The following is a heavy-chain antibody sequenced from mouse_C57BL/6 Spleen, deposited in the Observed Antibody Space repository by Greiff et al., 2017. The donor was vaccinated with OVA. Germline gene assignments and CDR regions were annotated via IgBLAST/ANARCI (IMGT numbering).Heavy chain of an antibody. CDR3: ARGRYHEVRGYFDV. V-gene: IGHV3-6*01. CDR2: ISYDGSN. D-gene: IGHD2-14*01. Sequence: EVKLQESGPGLVKPSQSLSLTCSVTGYSITSGYYWNWIRQFPGNKLEWMGYISYDGSNNYNPSLKNRISITRDTSKNQFFLKLNSVTTEDTATYYCARGRYHEVRGYFDVWGTGTTVTVSS. CDR1: GYSITSGYY. J-gene: IGHJ1*03.